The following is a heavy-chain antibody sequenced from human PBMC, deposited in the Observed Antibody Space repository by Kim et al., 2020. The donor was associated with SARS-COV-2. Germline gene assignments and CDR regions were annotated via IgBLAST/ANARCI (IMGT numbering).Heavy chain of an antibody. CDR1: GFTVSSNY. V-gene: IGHV3-53*01. CDR2: IYSGGST. CDR3: AIQGNYYDSSGYYYEDY. Sequence: GGSLRLSCAASGFTVSSNYMSWVRQAPGKGLEWVSVIYSGGSTYYADSVKGRFTISRDNSKNTLYLQMNSLRAEDTAVYYCAIQGNYYDSSGYYYEDYWGQGTLVTVSS. J-gene: IGHJ4*02. D-gene: IGHD3-22*01.